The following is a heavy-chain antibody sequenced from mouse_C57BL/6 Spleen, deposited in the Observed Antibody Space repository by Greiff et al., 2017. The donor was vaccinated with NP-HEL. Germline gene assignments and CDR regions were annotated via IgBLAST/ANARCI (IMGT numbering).Heavy chain of an antibody. D-gene: IGHD4-1*01. Sequence: VQLKESGGDLVKPGGSLKLSCAASGFTFSSYGMSWVRQTPDKRLEWVATISSGGSYTYYPDSVQGRFPISRDNAKNTLYLQMSSLKSEDTAMYYCARHGNWDSRYFDVWGTGTTVTVSS. CDR2: ISSGGSYT. J-gene: IGHJ1*03. CDR3: ARHGNWDSRYFDV. CDR1: GFTFSSYG. V-gene: IGHV5-6*01.